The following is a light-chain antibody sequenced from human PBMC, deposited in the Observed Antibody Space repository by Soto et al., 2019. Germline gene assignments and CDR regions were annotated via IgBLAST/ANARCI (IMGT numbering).Light chain of an antibody. CDR1: QQFTSY. CDR2: DGS. J-gene: IGKJ1*01. V-gene: IGKV1-39*01. CDR3: KQSYGTPPT. Sequence: DIQMTQSPPSLSASVGDRVTINCRASQQFTSYVNWYQQKDGKAPKLLISDGSTLQTGVPPRFSGTGSGTDFTLTVNGLQPEEFATYYCKQSYGTPPTFGRATTVEVK.